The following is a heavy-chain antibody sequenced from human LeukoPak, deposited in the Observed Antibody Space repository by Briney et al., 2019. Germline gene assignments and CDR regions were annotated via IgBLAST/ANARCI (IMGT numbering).Heavy chain of an antibody. J-gene: IGHJ1*01. CDR2: INHSGST. CDR1: GGSFSGYY. Sequence: SETLSLTCAVYGGSFSGYYWSWIRQPPGKGLEWIGEINHSGSTNYNPSLKSRVTISVDTSKNQFSLKLSSVTAADTAVYYCASTYYYDIEYFQHWGQGTLVTVSS. D-gene: IGHD3-22*01. V-gene: IGHV4-34*01. CDR3: ASTYYYDIEYFQH.